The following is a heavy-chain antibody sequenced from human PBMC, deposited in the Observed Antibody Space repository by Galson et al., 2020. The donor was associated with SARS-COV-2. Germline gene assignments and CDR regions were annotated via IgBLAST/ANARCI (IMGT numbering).Heavy chain of an antibody. Sequence: ASETLSLTCTVSGGSINIYYWSWIRQPPGKGLEWIGYLYYGGKTNYNPSLKSRVTISVDTSKSQCSLTLSPGTAADTAVYYWARLPVVRGVDSWGQGILVTVSS. CDR2: LYYGGKT. V-gene: IGHV4-59*01. J-gene: IGHJ4*02. CDR3: ARLPVVRGVDS. CDR1: GGSINIYY. D-gene: IGHD3-10*01.